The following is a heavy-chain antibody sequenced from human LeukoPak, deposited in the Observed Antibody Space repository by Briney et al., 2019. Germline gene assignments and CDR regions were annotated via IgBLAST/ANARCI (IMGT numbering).Heavy chain of an antibody. CDR1: GGTFSSYA. Sequence: GASVKVSCKASGGTFSSYAISWVRQAPGQGLEWMGGIIPIFGTANYAQKFQGRVTITTDESTSTAYMELSSLRSEDTAVYYCARTAEDYSNEPGHYMDVWGKGTTVTVSS. V-gene: IGHV1-69*05. CDR3: ARTAEDYSNEPGHYMDV. CDR2: IIPIFGTA. D-gene: IGHD4-11*01. J-gene: IGHJ6*03.